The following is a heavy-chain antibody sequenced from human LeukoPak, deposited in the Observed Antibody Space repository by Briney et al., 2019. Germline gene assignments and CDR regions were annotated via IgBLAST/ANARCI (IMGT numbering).Heavy chain of an antibody. D-gene: IGHD6-13*01. CDR2: IYYSGST. CDR1: GGSISSSSYY. J-gene: IGHJ6*03. CDR3: ARHIAARGTYYMDV. V-gene: IGHV4-39*01. Sequence: PSETLSLTCTVSGGSISSSSYYWGWIRQPPGKGLEWIGSIYYSGSTYYNPSLKSRITISVDTSKNQFSLKLSSVTAADTAVYYCARHIAARGTYYMDVWGKGTTVTVSS.